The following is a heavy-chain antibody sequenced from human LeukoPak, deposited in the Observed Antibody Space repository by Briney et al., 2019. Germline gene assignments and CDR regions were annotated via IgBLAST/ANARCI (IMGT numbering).Heavy chain of an antibody. D-gene: IGHD2-8*01. V-gene: IGHV3-7*01. CDR3: VRDGVLHTNFDY. J-gene: IGHJ4*02. Sequence: GGSLRLSRAAWGFTFRNYWMGWVRPAPGRGLEWVAHTKPDGTAEYYEGSVRVRFTNSRDNANNLLYLQINSLRGEDTAVYYCVRDGVLHTNFDYWGQGTLVTVSS. CDR1: GFTFRNYW. CDR2: TKPDGTAE.